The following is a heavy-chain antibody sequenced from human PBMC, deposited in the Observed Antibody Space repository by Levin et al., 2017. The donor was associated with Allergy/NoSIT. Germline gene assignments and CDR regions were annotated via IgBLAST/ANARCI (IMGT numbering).Heavy chain of an antibody. CDR2: IYYSGST. CDR1: GGSISSYY. Sequence: SETLSLTCTVSGGSISSYYWSWIRQPPGKGLEWIGYIYYSGSTNYNPSLKSRVTISVDTSKNQFSLKLSSVTAADTAVYYCAGGNRYGDAFDIWGQGTMVTVSS. V-gene: IGHV4-59*01. J-gene: IGHJ3*02. D-gene: IGHD1-14*01. CDR3: AGGNRYGDAFDI.